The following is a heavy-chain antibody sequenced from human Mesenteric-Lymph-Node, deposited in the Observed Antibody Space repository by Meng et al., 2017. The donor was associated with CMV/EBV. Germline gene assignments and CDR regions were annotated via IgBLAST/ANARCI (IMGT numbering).Heavy chain of an antibody. J-gene: IGHJ5*01. D-gene: IGHD2-21*01. Sequence: GESLKISCEASGFTFSSHAMSWVRQAPGKGLEWISTISGRGDTTYYADSVKGRFTISRDNSRNTLFLQMNGLRDDDTAVYYCAKPQGLGVVIAFDSWGQGMLVTVSS. V-gene: IGHV3-23*01. CDR2: ISGRGDTT. CDR3: AKPQGLGVVIAFDS. CDR1: GFTFSSHA.